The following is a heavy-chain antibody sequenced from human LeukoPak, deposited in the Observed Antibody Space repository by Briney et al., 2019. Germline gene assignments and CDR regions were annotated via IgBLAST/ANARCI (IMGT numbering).Heavy chain of an antibody. J-gene: IGHJ4*02. Sequence: ASVKVSCKASGGTFSSYAISWVRQAPGQGLEWMGGIIPIFGTANYAQKFQGRVTITADESTSTAYMELSSLRSEDTAGYYCARDGYSYGYYFDYWGQGTLVTVSS. CDR1: GGTFSSYA. D-gene: IGHD5-18*01. V-gene: IGHV1-69*13. CDR3: ARDGYSYGYYFDY. CDR2: IIPIFGTA.